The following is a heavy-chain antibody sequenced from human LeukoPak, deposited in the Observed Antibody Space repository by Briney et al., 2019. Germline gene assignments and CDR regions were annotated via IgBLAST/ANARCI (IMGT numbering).Heavy chain of an antibody. CDR1: GYTFTSYG. D-gene: IGHD3-22*01. V-gene: IGHV1-18*01. Sequence: GASVKVSCKASGYTFTSYGISWVRQAPGQGLEWMGWISAYNGNTNYAQKLQGRVTMTTDTSTSTAYMELGSLRSDDTAVYYCARDREDYYDSSGYEPFDYWGQGTLVTVSS. J-gene: IGHJ4*02. CDR2: ISAYNGNT. CDR3: ARDREDYYDSSGYEPFDY.